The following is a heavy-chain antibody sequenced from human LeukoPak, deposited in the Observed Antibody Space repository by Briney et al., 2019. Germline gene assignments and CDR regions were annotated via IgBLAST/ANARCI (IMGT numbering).Heavy chain of an antibody. CDR2: IYISGST. CDR1: GGSISSYY. V-gene: IGHV4-4*07. D-gene: IGHD6-19*01. Sequence: SETLSLTCTVSGGSISSYYWSWIRQPAGKGLEWIGRIYISGSTNYNPSLKSRVTMSVDTSKNQFSLKLSSVTAADTAVYYCAREVEATGYSSGWLEGVWFDPWGQGTLVTVSS. CDR3: AREVEATGYSSGWLEGVWFDP. J-gene: IGHJ5*02.